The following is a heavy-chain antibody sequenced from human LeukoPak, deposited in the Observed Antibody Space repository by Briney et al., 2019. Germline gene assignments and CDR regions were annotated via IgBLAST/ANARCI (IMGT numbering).Heavy chain of an antibody. CDR1: GYTFINSA. CDR3: ARGPTDYANWFDP. V-gene: IGHV1-3*04. CDR2: INTGNGNT. D-gene: IGHD4-17*01. Sequence: RGASVKVSCKTSGYTFINSAMHWVRQAPGQGLEWMAWINTGNGNTEYSQKFQGRATITRDTSATTAYMELSSLTSEDTAVYYCARGPTDYANWFDPWGQGTLVTVSS. J-gene: IGHJ5*02.